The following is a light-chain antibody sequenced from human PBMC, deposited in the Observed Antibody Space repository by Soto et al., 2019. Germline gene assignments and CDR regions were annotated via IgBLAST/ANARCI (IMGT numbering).Light chain of an antibody. CDR2: GAF. J-gene: IGKJ4*01. CDR3: QQYNNWPLA. V-gene: IGKV3-15*01. Sequence: EIVMTQSPATLSMSPGERVTLSCRASHSISSNLAWYQQKPGQAARLLIYGAFSRATGIPARFSGSGSGTEFTLTISSLQSEDFAVYYCQQYNNWPLAFGGGTKVDIK. CDR1: HSISSN.